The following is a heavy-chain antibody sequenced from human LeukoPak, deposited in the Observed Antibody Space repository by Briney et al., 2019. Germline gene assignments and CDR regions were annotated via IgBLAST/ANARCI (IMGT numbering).Heavy chain of an antibody. J-gene: IGHJ5*02. CDR2: IYYSGTT. Sequence: SETLSLTCTVSGDSVSSSSYYWGWIRQPPGKGLEWIGSIYYSGTTSYNPSLKSRVTISVDTSKNQFSLMLTSVTASDTAVYFCGGAATGTVGWFGPWGQGTLVTVSS. CDR1: GDSVSSSSYY. V-gene: IGHV4-39*01. D-gene: IGHD6-13*01. CDR3: GGAATGTVGWFGP.